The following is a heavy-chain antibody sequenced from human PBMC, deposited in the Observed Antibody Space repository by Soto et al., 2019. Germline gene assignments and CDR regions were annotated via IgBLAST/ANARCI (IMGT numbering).Heavy chain of an antibody. CDR2: INSDGSMT. V-gene: IGHV3-74*01. D-gene: IGHD5-18*01. CDR3: ARGIRNYYGMDV. CDR1: GFTFSSYW. Sequence: PGGSLRLSCAASGFTFSSYWMHWVRQAPGEGLVWVSRINSDGSMTSYADSMKGRFTISRDNAKNTLYLQMNSLRAEDTALYYCARGIRNYYGMDVWGQGTTVTVSS. J-gene: IGHJ6*02.